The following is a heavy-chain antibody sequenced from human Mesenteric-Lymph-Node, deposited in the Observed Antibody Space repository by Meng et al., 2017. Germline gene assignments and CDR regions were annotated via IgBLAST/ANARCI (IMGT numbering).Heavy chain of an antibody. CDR1: GYTFSNYG. CDR3: ARGGILTGYFPFIDY. Sequence: QVQLVQSGAEWKKPGAAVKVSCKASGYTFSNYGIRWVRQAPGQGLEWMGWISAYNGNTNYAQKLQGRVTMTTDTSTSTAYMELRSLRSDDTAVYYCARGGILTGYFPFIDYWGQGTLVTVSS. V-gene: IGHV1-18*01. D-gene: IGHD3-9*01. J-gene: IGHJ4*02. CDR2: ISAYNGNT.